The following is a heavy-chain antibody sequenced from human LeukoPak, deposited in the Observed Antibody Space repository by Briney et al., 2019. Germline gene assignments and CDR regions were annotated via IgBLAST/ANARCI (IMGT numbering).Heavy chain of an antibody. D-gene: IGHD6-25*01. CDR3: AKAGEQRLAPETLYDY. CDR2: ISGSGGST. J-gene: IGHJ4*02. CDR1: GFTFSSYA. V-gene: IGHV3-23*01. Sequence: GGSLRLSCAASGFTFSSYAMGWVRQAPGKGLEWVSAISGSGGSTYYADSVKGRFTISRDNSKNTLYLQMNSLGAEDTALYYCAKAGEQRLAPETLYDYWGQGTLVTVSS.